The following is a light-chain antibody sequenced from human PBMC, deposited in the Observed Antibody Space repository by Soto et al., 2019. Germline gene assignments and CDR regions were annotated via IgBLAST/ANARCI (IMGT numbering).Light chain of an antibody. Sequence: DIQMTQSPSSLSASVGDRVTITCRPSQSISDYLNWYQQKPGKAPKLLIYAASSLQSGVPSRFSGSGSGTDFTLTISSLQPEDFATYYCQQYSSYSKTFGQGTKVDIK. CDR2: AAS. CDR3: QQYSSYSKT. CDR1: QSISDY. V-gene: IGKV1-39*01. J-gene: IGKJ1*01.